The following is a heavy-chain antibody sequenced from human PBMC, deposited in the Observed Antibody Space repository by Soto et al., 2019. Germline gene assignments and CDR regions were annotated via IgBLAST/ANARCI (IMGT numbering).Heavy chain of an antibody. Sequence: EVQLLESGGGLVQPGGSLRLSCAASGFTFSSYAMSWVRQAPGKGLEWVSAISGSGGSTYYADSVKGRFTISRDNSKNTLYLQMNSLRAEDTAVYYCAKGMVMFNGPTRPDYYYYGMDVWGQGTTVTVSS. CDR2: ISGSGGST. CDR1: GFTFSSYA. V-gene: IGHV3-23*01. J-gene: IGHJ6*02. CDR3: AKGMVMFNGPTRPDYYYYGMDV. D-gene: IGHD2-21*01.